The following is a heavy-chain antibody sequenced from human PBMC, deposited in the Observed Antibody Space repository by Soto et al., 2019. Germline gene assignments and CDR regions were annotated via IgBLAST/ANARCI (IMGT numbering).Heavy chain of an antibody. J-gene: IGHJ4*02. CDR1: GFTFSSYS. CDR3: ARGYSNYRFDY. D-gene: IGHD4-4*01. CDR2: ITSSTNTM. V-gene: IGHV3-48*02. Sequence: WGPLRVRCAASGFTFSSYSMNCVRQAPGKGLEWVSYITSSTNTMYYADSVEGRFTISRDNAKNSLYLQMNSLRDEDTAVYYCARGYSNYRFDYRGQGTLVTGTS.